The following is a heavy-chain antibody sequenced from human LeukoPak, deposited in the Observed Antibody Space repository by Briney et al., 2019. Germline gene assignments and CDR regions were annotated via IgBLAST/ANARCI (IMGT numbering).Heavy chain of an antibody. CDR1: GFTFGDYA. D-gene: IGHD3-22*01. Sequence: GGSLRLSCTASGFTFGDYAMSWFRQAPGKGLVWVSRINSDGSSTSYADSVRGRFTISRDNAKNTLYLQMNSLRAEDTAVYYCAKGYYDSSGYLFDYWGQGTLVTVSS. V-gene: IGHV3-74*01. J-gene: IGHJ4*02. CDR3: AKGYYDSSGYLFDY. CDR2: INSDGSST.